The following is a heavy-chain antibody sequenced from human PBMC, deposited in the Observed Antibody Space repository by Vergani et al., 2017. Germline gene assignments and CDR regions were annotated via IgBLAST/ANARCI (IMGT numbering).Heavy chain of an antibody. CDR2: IFYSGTT. V-gene: IGHV4-31*11. CDR3: ARXRVVVTAIGWYFDL. D-gene: IGHD2-21*02. Sequence: QVRLQESGPGVVKPSQTLSLTCAVSGGSISSGDHCWTWIRQRPGKGLEWIGYIFYSGTTYDNPSLRSRLTISVDTSQNQFSLKLSSVTAADTAVYYCARXRVVVTAIGWYFDLWGRGTLVTVSS. J-gene: IGHJ2*01. CDR1: GGSISSGDHC.